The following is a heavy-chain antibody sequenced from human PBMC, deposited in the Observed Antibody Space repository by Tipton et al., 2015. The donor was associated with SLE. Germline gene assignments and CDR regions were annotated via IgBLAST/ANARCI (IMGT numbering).Heavy chain of an antibody. CDR3: ARVVKDLGFDL. D-gene: IGHD2-21*01. Sequence: TLSLTCIVSGGSISSSSYFWTWIRQPPGKGLEWIGEIYHSGSTNYNPSLKSRVTISVDRSKNQFSLKLSSVTAADTAVYYCARVVKDLGFDLWGRGTLVTVSS. CDR1: GGSISSSSYF. J-gene: IGHJ2*01. V-gene: IGHV4-39*07. CDR2: IYHSGST.